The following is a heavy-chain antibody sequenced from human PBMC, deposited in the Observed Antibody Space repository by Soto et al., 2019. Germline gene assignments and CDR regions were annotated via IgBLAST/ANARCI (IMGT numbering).Heavy chain of an antibody. D-gene: IGHD3-9*01. CDR3: ARGLGVRYFDWLYYYYGMDV. Sequence: LSLTCAVYGGSFSGYYWSWIRQPPGRGLEWIGEINHSGSTNYNPSLKSRVTISVDTSKNQFSLKLSSVTAADTAVYYCARGLGVRYFDWLYYYYGMDVWGQGTTVTVS. J-gene: IGHJ6*02. V-gene: IGHV4-34*01. CDR1: GGSFSGYY. CDR2: INHSGST.